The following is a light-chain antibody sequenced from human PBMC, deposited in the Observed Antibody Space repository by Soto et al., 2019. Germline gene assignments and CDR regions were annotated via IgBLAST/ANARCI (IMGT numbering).Light chain of an antibody. Sequence: EIVLTQSPGTLSLSPGERATLSCRASQSVYKNYIAWYQQKPGQAPRLLIYDASNKDSGIPDRFSGSGSGTAFTLTISSLEPEDFAVYHCHQYGGSPPTFGQGTKLEIK. V-gene: IGKV3-20*01. CDR1: QSVYKNY. CDR2: DAS. J-gene: IGKJ2*01. CDR3: HQYGGSPPT.